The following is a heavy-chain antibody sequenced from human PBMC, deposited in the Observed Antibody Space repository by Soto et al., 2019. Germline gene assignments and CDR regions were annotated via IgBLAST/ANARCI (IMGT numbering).Heavy chain of an antibody. J-gene: IGHJ6*02. CDR1: GYTFTNYG. CDR3: ARDRGSVATGRYYNYGMEV. CDR2: ISGYSGYT. D-gene: IGHD5-12*01. V-gene: IGHV1-18*01. Sequence: GASGKVSCKALGYTFTNYGINWVRQAPGQGLEWMGWISGYSGYTNYAEKLQGRVTVTKDTSTSTAYLDLRSLRSDDTAVYYCARDRGSVATGRYYNYGMEVWGQGTTVTVSS.